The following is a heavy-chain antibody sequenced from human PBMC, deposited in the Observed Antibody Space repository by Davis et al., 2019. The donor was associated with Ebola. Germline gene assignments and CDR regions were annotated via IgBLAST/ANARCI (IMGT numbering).Heavy chain of an antibody. Sequence: GGSLRLSCAASGFTFSNYAMSWVRQAPGKGLEWVGAIIGNGGNTYYTDSVKGRFSISRDNSKNTLALQMNSLRAEDTAVYYCAKFGGGASRREYWGQGALVTVSS. D-gene: IGHD6-6*01. CDR2: IIGNGGNT. CDR1: GFTFSNYA. V-gene: IGHV3-23*01. J-gene: IGHJ4*02. CDR3: AKFGGGASRREY.